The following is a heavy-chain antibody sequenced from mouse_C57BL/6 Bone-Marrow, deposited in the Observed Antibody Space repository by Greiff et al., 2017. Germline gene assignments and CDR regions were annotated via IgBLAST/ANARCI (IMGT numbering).Heavy chain of an antibody. D-gene: IGHD1-1*01. V-gene: IGHV1-85*01. CDR1: GYTFTSYD. CDR2: IYPRDGST. J-gene: IGHJ1*03. Sequence: VQVVESGPELVKPGASVKLSCKASGYTFTSYDINWVKQRPGQGLEWIGRIYPRDGSTKYNEKFKGKATLTVDTSSSTAYMELPSLTSEASAVYFCARLEFDGSSGDWYFDVWGTGTTVTVSS. CDR3: ARLEFDGSSGDWYFDV.